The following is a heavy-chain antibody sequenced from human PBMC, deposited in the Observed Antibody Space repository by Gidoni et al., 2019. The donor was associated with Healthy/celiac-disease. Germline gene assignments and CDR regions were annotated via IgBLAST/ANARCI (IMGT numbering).Heavy chain of an antibody. CDR3: ARARGYYDSSVQWYFDL. CDR1: GFTFSSYD. J-gene: IGHJ2*01. Sequence: EVQLLESGGGLVQPGGSLSLSCAASGFTFSSYDMHWVRQATGKGLEWVSAIGTAGDTYYPGSVKGRFTISRENAKNSLYLQMNSLRAEDTAVYYCARARGYYDSSVQWYFDLWGRGTLVTVSS. D-gene: IGHD3-22*01. CDR2: IGTAGDT. V-gene: IGHV3-13*01.